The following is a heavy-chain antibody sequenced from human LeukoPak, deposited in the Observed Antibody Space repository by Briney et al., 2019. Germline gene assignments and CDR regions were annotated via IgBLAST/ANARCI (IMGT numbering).Heavy chain of an antibody. V-gene: IGHV3-48*03. CDR2: ISSSGSTI. J-gene: IGHJ4*02. D-gene: IGHD3-3*02. CDR3: ARDGIEERFDY. Sequence: GGSLRLSCAASGFTFSSYEMNWVRQAPGKGLEWVSYISSSGSTIYYADSVKGRFTISRDNAKNSLYLQMNSLRAEDTAVYYCARDGIEERFDYWGQGTLVTVSS. CDR1: GFTFSSYE.